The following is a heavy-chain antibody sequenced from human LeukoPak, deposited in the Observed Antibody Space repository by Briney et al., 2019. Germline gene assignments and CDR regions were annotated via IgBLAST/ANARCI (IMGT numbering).Heavy chain of an antibody. V-gene: IGHV4-59*01. CDR2: ISDSGST. Sequence: PSETLSLTCTVSGGSINGYYWTWIRQPPGKGLEWIGCISDSGSTNYNPSLKSRVTMSVDSSNTEFSLRLNSVTAADTAVYYCARVFRGAVTSNWFDPWGQGTLVTVSS. J-gene: IGHJ5*02. CDR3: ARVFRGAVTSNWFDP. CDR1: GGSINGYY. D-gene: IGHD4-17*01.